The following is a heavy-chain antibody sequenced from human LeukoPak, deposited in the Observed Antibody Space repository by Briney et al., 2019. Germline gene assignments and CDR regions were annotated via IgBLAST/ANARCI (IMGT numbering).Heavy chain of an antibody. CDR2: IYTSGST. CDR3: ARDGYSGNDGL. V-gene: IGHV4-4*07. J-gene: IGHJ4*02. D-gene: IGHD5-12*01. Sequence: PSETLSLTCTVSGASISSYDWSWIRQPAGNGLEWIGRIYTSGSTNCNPSLKSRVTISVDTSKNQFSLKMSSVTAADTAVYYCARDGYSGNDGLWSQGTLVTVSS. CDR1: GASISSYD.